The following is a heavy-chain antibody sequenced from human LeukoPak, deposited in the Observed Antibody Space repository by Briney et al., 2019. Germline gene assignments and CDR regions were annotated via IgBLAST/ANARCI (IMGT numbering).Heavy chain of an antibody. CDR2: ISYDGSNK. CDR1: GFTFSSYA. V-gene: IGHV3-30-3*01. D-gene: IGHD4-11*01. Sequence: PGGSLRLSCAASGFTFSSYAMHWVRQAPGKGLEWVAVISYDGSNKYYADSVKGRFTISRDNSKNTLYLQMNSLRAEDTAVYYCAKDHDYSNYVFWFDPWGQGTLVTVSS. CDR3: AKDHDYSNYVFWFDP. J-gene: IGHJ5*02.